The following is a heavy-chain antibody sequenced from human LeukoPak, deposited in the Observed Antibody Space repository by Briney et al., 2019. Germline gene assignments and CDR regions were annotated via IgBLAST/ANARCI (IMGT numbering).Heavy chain of an antibody. V-gene: IGHV3-74*01. CDR3: ARDTYYAPFDP. CDR1: GFAFNTYW. J-gene: IGHJ5*02. D-gene: IGHD2/OR15-2a*01. Sequence: GWALRLSCAASGFAFNTYWMHWVRQVPGKGPVWVSRIRGDWTNPIYADAVKGRFTISRDNAKNTLYLEMNSLRAQDTAVYYCARDTYYAPFDPWGQGTLVTVSS. CDR2: IRGDWTNP.